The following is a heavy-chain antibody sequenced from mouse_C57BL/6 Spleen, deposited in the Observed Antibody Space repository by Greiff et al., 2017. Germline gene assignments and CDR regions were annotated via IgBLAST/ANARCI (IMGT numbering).Heavy chain of an antibody. CDR2: IYPGGGYT. CDR1: GYTFTNYW. V-gene: IGHV1-63*01. CDR3: ARKDSSGYEGYFDY. D-gene: IGHD3-2*02. Sequence: VQLQQSGAELVRSGTSVKMSCKASGYTFTNYWIGWAKQRPGHGLEWIGDIYPGGGYTNYNEKFKGKATLTADKSSSTAYMQFSSLTSEDSAIYYCARKDSSGYEGYFDYWGQGTTLTVSS. J-gene: IGHJ2*01.